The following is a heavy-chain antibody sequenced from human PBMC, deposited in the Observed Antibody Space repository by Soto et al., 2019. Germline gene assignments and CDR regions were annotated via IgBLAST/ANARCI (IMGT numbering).Heavy chain of an antibody. D-gene: IGHD2-15*01. V-gene: IGHV3-30-3*01. CDR3: AREIRGCTATECYVGFDP. Sequence: GGSLRLSCAASGFTFSSYAMHWVRQAPGKGLEWVAVISYDGGNKYYADSVKGRFTISRVVSKNTLFLQMNSLRLDDTALYFCAREIRGCTATECYVGFDPWGQGTLVTVSS. J-gene: IGHJ5*02. CDR2: ISYDGGNK. CDR1: GFTFSSYA.